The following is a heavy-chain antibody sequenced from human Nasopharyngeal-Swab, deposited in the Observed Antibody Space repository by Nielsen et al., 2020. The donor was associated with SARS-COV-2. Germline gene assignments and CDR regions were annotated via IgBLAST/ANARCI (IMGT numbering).Heavy chain of an antibody. CDR3: ARQSRFLEWCYPLFDP. J-gene: IGHJ5*02. V-gene: IGHV4-39*01. D-gene: IGHD3-3*01. Sequence: WIRQPPGKGLEWIGSIYYSGSTYYNPSLKSRVTISVDTSKNQFSLKLSSVTAADTAVYYCARQSRFLEWCYPLFDPWGQGTLVTVSS. CDR2: IYYSGST.